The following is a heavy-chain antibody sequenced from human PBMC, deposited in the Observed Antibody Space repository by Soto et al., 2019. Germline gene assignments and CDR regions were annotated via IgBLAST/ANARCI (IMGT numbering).Heavy chain of an antibody. CDR1: GYTFTGYY. CDR2: INPETGGT. D-gene: IGHD2-2*01. Sequence: QVQLVQSGADVKTPGASVRVSCKASGYTFTGYYVHWVREAPRQGLEWMGWINPETGGTSYAQKFQGSVTLSRDTSINTAYLELSRLRFDAAAVYFCARERYQVISDGMDVWRQGTTVTVSS. J-gene: IGHJ6*02. V-gene: IGHV1-2*02. CDR3: ARERYQVISDGMDV.